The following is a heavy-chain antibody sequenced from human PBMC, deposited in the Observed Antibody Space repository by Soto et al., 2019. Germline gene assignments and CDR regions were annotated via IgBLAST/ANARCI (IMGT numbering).Heavy chain of an antibody. D-gene: IGHD5-12*01. V-gene: IGHV1-69*13. J-gene: IGHJ5*02. CDR2: IIPIFGTA. CDR3: ARAGLKPWLRHDNWFDP. Sequence: SVKVSCKASGGTFSSYAISWVRQAPGQGLEWMGGIIPIFGTANYAQKFQGRVTITADESTSTAYMELSSLRSEDTAVYYCARAGLKPWLRHDNWFDPWGQGTLVTVSS. CDR1: GGTFSSYA.